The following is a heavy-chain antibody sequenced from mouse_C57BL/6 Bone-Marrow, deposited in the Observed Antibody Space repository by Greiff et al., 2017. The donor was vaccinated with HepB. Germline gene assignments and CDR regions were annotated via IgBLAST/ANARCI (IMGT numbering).Heavy chain of an antibody. CDR3: ARDVHYYGSSHWYFDV. CDR2: ISDGGSYT. V-gene: IGHV5-4*01. CDR1: GFTFSSYA. J-gene: IGHJ1*03. Sequence: DVHLVESGGGLVKPGGSLKLSCAASGFTFSSYAMSWVRQTPEKRLEWVATISDGGSYTYYPDNVKGRFTISRDNAKNNLYLQMSHLKSEDTAMYYCARDVHYYGSSHWYFDVWGTGTTVTVSS. D-gene: IGHD1-1*01.